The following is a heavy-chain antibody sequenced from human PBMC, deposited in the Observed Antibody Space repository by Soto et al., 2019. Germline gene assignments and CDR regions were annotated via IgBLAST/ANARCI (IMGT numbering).Heavy chain of an antibody. Sequence: GGSLSLSCSASGFTFSIYGMHLVRQAPGKGLEWVAVISYDGSNKYYADSVKGRFTISRDNSKNTLYLQMYSLRAEDTAIYFCARGRYALAVWGQGTTVTVSS. CDR1: GFTFSIYG. CDR3: ARGRYALAV. D-gene: IGHD3-9*01. J-gene: IGHJ6*02. V-gene: IGHV3-30*03. CDR2: ISYDGSNK.